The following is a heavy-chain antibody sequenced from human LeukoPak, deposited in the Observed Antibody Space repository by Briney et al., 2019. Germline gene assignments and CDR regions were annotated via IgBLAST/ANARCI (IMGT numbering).Heavy chain of an antibody. CDR2: IYSSGST. D-gene: IGHD3-10*01. CDR3: NSGNYYQRDY. Sequence: SETLSLTCTVSNGSVHTDLSYWTWIRQPAGKGLEWIGRIYSSGSTVYNPSLKSRLTISIDTSKNQFFLELTSVTAADTAVYYCNSGNYYQRDYWGQGTLVTVSS. V-gene: IGHV4-61*02. CDR1: NGSVHTDLSY. J-gene: IGHJ4*02.